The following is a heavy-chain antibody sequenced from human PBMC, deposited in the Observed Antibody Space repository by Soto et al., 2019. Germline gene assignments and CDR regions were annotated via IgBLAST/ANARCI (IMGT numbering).Heavy chain of an antibody. J-gene: IGHJ4*02. CDR3: ARGGWGAYYFDY. Sequence: EVQLVESGGGLVQPGGSLRLSCAASGFTFSNYWMHWVRQAPGKGLVWVSRIKSDVSTTSYADSVKGRFTISRDNAKNTRYLQMNSLRAEDTAVYYCARGGWGAYYFDYWGQGTLVTVSS. D-gene: IGHD1-26*01. V-gene: IGHV3-74*01. CDR2: IKSDVSTT. CDR1: GFTFSNYW.